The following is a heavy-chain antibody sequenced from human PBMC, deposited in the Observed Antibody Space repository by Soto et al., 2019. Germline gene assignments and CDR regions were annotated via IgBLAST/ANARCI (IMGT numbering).Heavy chain of an antibody. CDR1: GFTFSSYG. V-gene: IGHV3-30*18. CDR3: AKDRTVSSTYFDY. D-gene: IGHD4-17*01. J-gene: IGHJ4*02. CDR2: ISYDGSNK. Sequence: QVPLVESGRGVVQPGRSLRLSCAASGFTFSSYGMHWVRQAPGKGLEWVAVISYDGSNKYYADSVKGRFTISRDNSKNTLYLQMNSLRAEDTAVYYCAKDRTVSSTYFDYWGQGTLVTVSS.